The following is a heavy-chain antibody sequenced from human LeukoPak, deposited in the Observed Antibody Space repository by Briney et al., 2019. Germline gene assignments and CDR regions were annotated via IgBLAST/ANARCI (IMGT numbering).Heavy chain of an antibody. CDR1: GFTFTSYS. CDR2: ISSSSSYI. D-gene: IGHD5-12*01. Sequence: PAGSLRLSCAAPGFTFTSYSMNWVRQAPGKGLEWVSSISSSSSYIYYADTVKGRFTISRDNAKNSLYLQMNSLRAEDTAVYYCARDARYSGHDYWGQGTLVTVSS. V-gene: IGHV3-21*01. J-gene: IGHJ4*02. CDR3: ARDARYSGHDY.